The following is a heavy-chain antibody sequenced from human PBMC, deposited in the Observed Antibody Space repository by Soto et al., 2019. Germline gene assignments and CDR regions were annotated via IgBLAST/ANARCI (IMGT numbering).Heavy chain of an antibody. V-gene: IGHV3-30*18. CDR3: AKAGVGVVYY. J-gene: IGHJ4*02. CDR1: GFTFSSYG. Sequence: QVQLVESGGGVVQPGRSLRLSCAASGFTFSSYGMHWVRQAPGKGLEWVAVISYDGSNKYYADSVKGRFTISRDNSKNTLYLQMNSLRAEDTAVYYCAKAGVGVVYYWGQGTLVTVSS. D-gene: IGHD1-26*01. CDR2: ISYDGSNK.